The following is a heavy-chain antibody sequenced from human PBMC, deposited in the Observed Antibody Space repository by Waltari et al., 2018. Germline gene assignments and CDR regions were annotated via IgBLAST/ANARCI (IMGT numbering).Heavy chain of an antibody. D-gene: IGHD6-13*01. V-gene: IGHV3-33*01. CDR2: IWYDGSNK. J-gene: IGHJ6*02. CDR3: AREASSWYDYYYYYGMDV. Sequence: QVQLVESGGGVVQPGRSLRLSCAASGFTFSSYGMHWVRQAPGKGLEWVAVIWYDGSNKYYAYSVKGRFTISRDNSKNTMYLQMNSLRAEDTAVYYCAREASSWYDYYYYYGMDVWGQGTTVTVSS. CDR1: GFTFSSYG.